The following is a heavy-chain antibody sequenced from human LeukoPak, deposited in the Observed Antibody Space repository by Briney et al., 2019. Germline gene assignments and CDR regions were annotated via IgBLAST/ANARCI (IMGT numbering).Heavy chain of an antibody. V-gene: IGHV3-23*01. CDR3: AKDLLRWLQEEAFDI. CDR2: ISDSGGST. D-gene: IGHD5-24*01. J-gene: IGHJ3*02. Sequence: GGSLRLSCSASGFTFTSYAMSWVRQGPGKGLEWVSVISDSGGSTYYADSVKGRFTISRDNSKNTLYLQMNSLRAEDTAVYYCAKDLLRWLQEEAFDIWGQGTMVTVSS. CDR1: GFTFTSYA.